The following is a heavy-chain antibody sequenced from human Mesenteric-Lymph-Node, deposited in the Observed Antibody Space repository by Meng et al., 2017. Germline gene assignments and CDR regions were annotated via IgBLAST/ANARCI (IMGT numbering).Heavy chain of an antibody. CDR1: GFTFDDYG. J-gene: IGHJ6*02. CDR2: INWNGGST. Sequence: GESLKISCAASGFTFDDYGMSWVRQAPGKGLEWVSGINWNGGSTGYEDSVKGRFTISRDNAKNSLYLQMSSLRAEDTALYYCARGNSWVDTAMDQPPYYYYYGMDVWGQGTTVTVSS. CDR3: ARGNSWVDTAMDQPPYYYYYGMDV. V-gene: IGHV3-20*04. D-gene: IGHD5-18*01.